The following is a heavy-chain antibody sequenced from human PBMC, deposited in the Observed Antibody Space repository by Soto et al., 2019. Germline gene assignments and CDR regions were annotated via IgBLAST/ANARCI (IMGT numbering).Heavy chain of an antibody. CDR1: GFTFGDYA. CDR3: TREELHPYYYYGMDV. V-gene: IGHV3-49*03. D-gene: IGHD1-7*01. CDR2: IRSKAYGGTT. J-gene: IGHJ6*02. Sequence: GGSLRLSCTASGFTFGDYAMSWFRQAPGKGLEWVGFIRSKAYGGTTEYAASVKGRFTISRDDSKSIAYLQMNSLKTEDTAVYYCTREELHPYYYYGMDVWGQGTTVTVSS.